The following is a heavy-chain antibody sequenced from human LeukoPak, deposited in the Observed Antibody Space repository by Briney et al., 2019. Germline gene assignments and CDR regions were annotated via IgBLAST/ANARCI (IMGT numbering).Heavy chain of an antibody. CDR3: ARVAEAAAFDS. J-gene: IGHJ4*02. D-gene: IGHD6-13*01. CDR2: ISRNSRYI. Sequence: GGSLRPSCAASGFSFSTYSMNWVRQAPGKGLEWVSSISRNSRYIYYADSMRGRFTISRDNAKNSLYLQMNSLKPEDTAVYYCARVAEAAAFDSWGQGTLVTVSS. V-gene: IGHV3-21*06. CDR1: GFSFSTYS.